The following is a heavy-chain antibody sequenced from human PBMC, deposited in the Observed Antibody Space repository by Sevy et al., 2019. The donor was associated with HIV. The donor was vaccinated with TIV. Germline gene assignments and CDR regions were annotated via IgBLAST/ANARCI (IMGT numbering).Heavy chain of an antibody. Sequence: GGSLRLSCAASGFTFSSYSMNWVRQAPGKGLEWVSSISSSSTHIYYADSVKGRFTISRDNAKNSLYLQMKSLRVEETAVYYCARKYYYGSGSFRPPCMDVWGQGTTVTVSS. CDR3: ARKYYYGSGSFRPPCMDV. V-gene: IGHV3-21*01. D-gene: IGHD3-10*01. CDR2: ISSSSTHI. CDR1: GFTFSSYS. J-gene: IGHJ6*02.